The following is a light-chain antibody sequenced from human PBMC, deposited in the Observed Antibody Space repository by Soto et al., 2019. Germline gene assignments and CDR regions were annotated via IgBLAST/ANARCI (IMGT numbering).Light chain of an antibody. J-gene: IGKJ4*01. CDR2: WAS. CDR1: QSVLYSSNNKNY. Sequence: DIVMTQSPDSLAVSLGERATINCKSSQSVLYSSNNKNYLAWYQQKPGQPPKLLIYWASTRESGVPDRFSGSGSGTDFTLTISSLQAEDVAVYYCQQYYTHALTFGGGTKVVVK. CDR3: QQYYTHALT. V-gene: IGKV4-1*01.